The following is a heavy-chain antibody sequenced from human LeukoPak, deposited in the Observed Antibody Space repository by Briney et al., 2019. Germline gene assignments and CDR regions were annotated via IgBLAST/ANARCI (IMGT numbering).Heavy chain of an antibody. Sequence: SETLSLTCTVSGDSISSSSYYWGWIRQPPGKGLEWIGSIYYSGSTYYNPSLKSRVTISVDTSKNQLSMKLSSVTAADTAVYYCARLPNYDILTGYYATWLGWFDPWGQGTLVTVSS. D-gene: IGHD3-9*01. CDR2: IYYSGST. V-gene: IGHV4-39*01. CDR3: ARLPNYDILTGYYATWLGWFDP. CDR1: GDSISSSSYY. J-gene: IGHJ5*02.